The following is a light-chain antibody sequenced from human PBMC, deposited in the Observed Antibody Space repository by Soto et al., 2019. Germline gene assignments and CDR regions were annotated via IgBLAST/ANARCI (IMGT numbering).Light chain of an antibody. J-gene: IGKJ4*01. V-gene: IGKV3-20*01. CDR3: QHYDSSPT. CDR1: QNISNY. CDR2: DVS. Sequence: IVLTQSPAPLFLSPGKRAPLSFRASQNISNYLIWYQQKPGQAPRLLIYDVSNRATGIPDRFSGSGSGTDFTLTISRLEPEDFAVYSCQHYDSSPTFGGGTKVDIK.